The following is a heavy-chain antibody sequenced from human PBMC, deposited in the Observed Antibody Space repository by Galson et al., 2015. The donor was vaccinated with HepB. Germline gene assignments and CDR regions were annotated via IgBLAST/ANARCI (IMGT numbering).Heavy chain of an antibody. V-gene: IGHV3-48*02. CDR3: AREYSSGWYYFDY. Sequence: SLRLSCAASGFTFSSYSMNWVRQAPGKGLERVSYISSSSSTIYYADSVKGRFTISRDNAKNSLYLQMNSLRDEDTAVYYCAREYSSGWYYFDYWGQGTLVTVSS. CDR2: ISSSSSTI. D-gene: IGHD6-19*01. CDR1: GFTFSSYS. J-gene: IGHJ4*02.